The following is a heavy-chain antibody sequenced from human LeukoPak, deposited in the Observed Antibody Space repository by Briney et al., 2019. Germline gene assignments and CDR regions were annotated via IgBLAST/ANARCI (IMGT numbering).Heavy chain of an antibody. CDR1: GGSISSSSYY. D-gene: IGHD1-14*01. CDR2: IYFSGTT. J-gene: IGHJ3*02. Sequence: PSETLSLTCTVSGGSISSSSYYWGWIRQPPGKGLEWIGSIYFSGTTYYNPSLQSRVTISVDTAKNHFSLKLSSVTAADTAVYYCARDQEPRRADAFDIWGQGTMVTVSS. V-gene: IGHV4-39*07. CDR3: ARDQEPRRADAFDI.